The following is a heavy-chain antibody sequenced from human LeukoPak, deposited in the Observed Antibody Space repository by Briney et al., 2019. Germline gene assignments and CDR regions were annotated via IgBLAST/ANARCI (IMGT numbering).Heavy chain of an antibody. D-gene: IGHD4-17*01. V-gene: IGHV3-53*04. J-gene: IGHJ6*02. CDR2: IYSGGST. CDR3: ARAPDYGPYYYYGMDV. Sequence: PGGSLRLSCAASGFTVSSNYMSWVRQAPGKGLEWVSVIYSGGSTYYADSVKGRFTISRHNSKNTLYLQMNSLRAEDTAVYYCARAPDYGPYYYYGMDVWGQGTTVTVSS. CDR1: GFTVSSNY.